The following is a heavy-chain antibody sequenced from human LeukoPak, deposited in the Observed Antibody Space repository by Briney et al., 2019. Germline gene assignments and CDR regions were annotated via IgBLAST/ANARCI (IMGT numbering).Heavy chain of an antibody. CDR1: VGSVSSRNSY. Sequence: SETLSLTCTVSVGSVSSRNSYWGWIRQPPGKGPEWIASIYYSGLTYDNPSLKSRVSISIDPSKNHFSLKVSSVTAADTAVYFCANGTFDDYCDYARGDYFDHWGQGTLVTVSS. V-gene: IGHV4-39*02. CDR2: IYYSGLT. J-gene: IGHJ4*02. CDR3: ANGTFDDYCDYARGDYFDH. D-gene: IGHD4-17*01.